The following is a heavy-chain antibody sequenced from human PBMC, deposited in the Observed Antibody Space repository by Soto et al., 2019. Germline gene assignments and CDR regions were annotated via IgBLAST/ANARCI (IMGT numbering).Heavy chain of an antibody. Sequence: GASVKVSFKASCYTFISHCIIWFRQAPGQGLEWMGWISGYNGNAKYAQRFQGRVTMTTDTSTSTVYMDLRSLGSDDSAVYYCAREGSYGWYDCWGQGTLVTVSS. V-gene: IGHV1-18*01. CDR1: CYTFISHC. CDR3: AREGSYGWYDC. D-gene: IGHD2-15*01. J-gene: IGHJ5*01. CDR2: ISGYNGNA.